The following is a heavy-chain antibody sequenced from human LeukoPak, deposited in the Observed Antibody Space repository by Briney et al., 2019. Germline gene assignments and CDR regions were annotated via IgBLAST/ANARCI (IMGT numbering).Heavy chain of an antibody. J-gene: IGHJ5*02. CDR1: GGSISSSSDY. V-gene: IGHV4-39*07. CDR2: IYYSGST. Sequence: PSETLSLTCTVSGGSISSSSDYWGWIRQPPGKGLEWIGSIYYSGSTYYNPSLKSRVTISVDTSKNQFSLKLSSVTAADTAVYYCARILLIVVIPSFFDPWGQGALVTVSS. D-gene: IGHD2-21*01. CDR3: ARILLIVVIPSFFDP.